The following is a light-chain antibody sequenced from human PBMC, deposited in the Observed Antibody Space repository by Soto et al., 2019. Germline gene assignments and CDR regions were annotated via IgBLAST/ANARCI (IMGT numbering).Light chain of an antibody. CDR2: GAS. V-gene: IGKV3-15*01. Sequence: DREMTRAPATISKAPSRRVTVNTGASQSVSSDLAWYQQKPGQAPRVLIYGASTRATGISARFSASESVTELTLHISSLQSDDFAVYFCHLYNQWPLLTFGGGTKVDIK. J-gene: IGKJ4*01. CDR1: QSVSSD. CDR3: HLYNQWPLLT.